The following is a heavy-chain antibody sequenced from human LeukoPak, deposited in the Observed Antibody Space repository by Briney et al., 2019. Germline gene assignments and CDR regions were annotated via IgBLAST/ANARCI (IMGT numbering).Heavy chain of an antibody. Sequence: PSQTLSLTCSVSGVSITSGSYYWGWIRQSAGKGLEWIGRVHSSGDIYHNAAFRSRAAVSGDASKNQFSLQLNSVTAADTAVYYCAWGASPKDAVFFDYWGQGALITVSS. J-gene: IGHJ4*02. CDR1: GVSITSGSYY. V-gene: IGHV4-61*02. D-gene: IGHD3-16*01. CDR2: VHSSGDI. CDR3: AWGASPKDAVFFDY.